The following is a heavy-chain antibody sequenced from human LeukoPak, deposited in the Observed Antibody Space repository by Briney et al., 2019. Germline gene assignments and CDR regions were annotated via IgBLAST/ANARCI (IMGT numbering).Heavy chain of an antibody. V-gene: IGHV3-23*01. Sequence: PGWSLRLYCAASGFTFSSYAMSWVRQAPGQGLEWVSAISGSGSNTFYADSVKGRFTISRDNAKNSLFLQMNSLRAEDTAVYYCAVYNWNSKRDFDYWGQGTLVTVSS. CDR1: GFTFSSYA. CDR2: ISGSGSNT. CDR3: AVYNWNSKRDFDY. J-gene: IGHJ4*02. D-gene: IGHD1-7*01.